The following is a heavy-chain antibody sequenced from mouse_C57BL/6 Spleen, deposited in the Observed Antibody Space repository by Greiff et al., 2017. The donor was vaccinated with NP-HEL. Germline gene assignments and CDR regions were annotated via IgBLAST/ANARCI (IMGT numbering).Heavy chain of an antibody. CDR1: GYAFSSSW. J-gene: IGHJ2*01. V-gene: IGHV1-82*01. D-gene: IGHD1-1*01. CDR3: AREDYGSTLDY. CDR2: IHPGDGDT. Sequence: QVQLQQSGPELVKPGASVKISCKASGYAFSSSWMNWVKQRPGKGLEWIGRIHPGDGDTNYNGKFKGKATLTADKSSSTAYMQLSSLTSEDSAVYFCAREDYGSTLDYWGQGTTLTVSS.